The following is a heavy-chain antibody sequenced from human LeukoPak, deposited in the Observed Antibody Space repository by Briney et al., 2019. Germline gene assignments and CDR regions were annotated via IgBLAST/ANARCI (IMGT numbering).Heavy chain of an antibody. J-gene: IGHJ4*02. CDR1: GFTFSSYG. D-gene: IGHD6-19*01. CDR2: ISGSGGST. V-gene: IGHV3-23*01. CDR3: AKDLEQWLVKTPVFDY. Sequence: PGGSLRLSCAASGFTFSSYGMSWVRQAPGKGLEWASAISGSGGSTYYADSVKGRFTISRDNSKNTLYLQMNSLRAEDTAVYYCAKDLEQWLVKTPVFDYWGQGTLVTVSS.